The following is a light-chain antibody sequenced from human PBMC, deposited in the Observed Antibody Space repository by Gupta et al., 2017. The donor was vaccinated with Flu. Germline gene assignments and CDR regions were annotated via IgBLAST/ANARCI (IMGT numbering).Light chain of an antibody. Sequence: DLQIDQAPSSLSASVGDRVTITCRASQSISSYLNWYQQKPGKAPKLLIYAASSLQSGVPSRFSGSGSGTDFTLTISSLQLEDFATYYCQQSHSTLWTFGQGTKVEIK. J-gene: IGKJ1*01. CDR2: AAS. CDR3: QQSHSTLWT. CDR1: QSISSY. V-gene: IGKV1-39*01.